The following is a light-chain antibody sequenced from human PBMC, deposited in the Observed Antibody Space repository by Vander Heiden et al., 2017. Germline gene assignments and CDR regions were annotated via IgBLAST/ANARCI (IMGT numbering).Light chain of an antibody. J-gene: IGKJ1*01. CDR1: QSISSY. Sequence: DIQMTQSPSSLSASVGDRVTITCRASQSISSYLNWYQQKPGKAPKLLIYAASSLQSGVPSRCSGSGSGTDFTLTISILQPEDFATYYCQQSYSTPRTFGQGTKVEIK. CDR2: AAS. V-gene: IGKV1-39*01. CDR3: QQSYSTPRT.